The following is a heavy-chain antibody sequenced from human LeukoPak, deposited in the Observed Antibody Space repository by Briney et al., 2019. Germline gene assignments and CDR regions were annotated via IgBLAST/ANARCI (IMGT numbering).Heavy chain of an antibody. CDR2: IYSGGST. D-gene: IGHD4-23*01. CDR3: ARGDDYGGAWYYFDY. J-gene: IGHJ4*02. CDR1: GFTVSSNY. V-gene: IGHV3-53*01. Sequence: GGSLRLSCAASGFTVSSNYMNWVRQAPGKGLEWVSVIYSGGSTYYADSVRGRFTISRDNPKNTLFLQMDSLRAEDTAEYYCARGDDYGGAWYYFDYWGQGTLVTVSP.